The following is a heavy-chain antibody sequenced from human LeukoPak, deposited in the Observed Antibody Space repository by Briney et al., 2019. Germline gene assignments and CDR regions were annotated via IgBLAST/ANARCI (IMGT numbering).Heavy chain of an antibody. J-gene: IGHJ4*01. CDR1: GFTFSSYE. D-gene: IGHD6-13*01. V-gene: IGHV3-48*03. CDR2: ISSGGGTI. Sequence: GGSLRLSCAASGFTFSSYEMNWVRQAPGKGLEWVSYISSGGGTIYYADSVKGRFTISRDNAKNSLYLQMNSLRAEDTAVYYCASIAAVAARGVYWGHGTLVTVSS. CDR3: ASIAAVAARGVY.